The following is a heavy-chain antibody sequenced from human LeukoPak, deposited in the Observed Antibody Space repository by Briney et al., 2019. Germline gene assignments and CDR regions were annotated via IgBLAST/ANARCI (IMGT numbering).Heavy chain of an antibody. V-gene: IGHV1-69*04. CDR2: IIPILGIA. J-gene: IGHJ6*02. CDR3: VKAIWCGYFPYYYYGMDV. D-gene: IGHD3-3*01. Sequence: ASVKVSCKASGGTFSSYAISWVRQAPGQGLEWMGRIIPILGIANYAQKFQGRVTITADKSTSTAYMELSSLRSEDTAVYDCVKAIWCGYFPYYYYGMDVWGQGTTVTVPS. CDR1: GGTFSSYA.